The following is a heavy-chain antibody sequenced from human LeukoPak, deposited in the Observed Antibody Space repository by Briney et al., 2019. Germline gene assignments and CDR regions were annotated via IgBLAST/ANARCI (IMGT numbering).Heavy chain of an antibody. V-gene: IGHV4-61*02. D-gene: IGHD2-2*01. J-gene: IGHJ4*02. Sequence: SQTLSLTCTVSGGSISSGSYYWSWIRQPAGKGLEWIGRIYTSGSTNYNPSLKSRVTISVDTSKNQFSLKLSSVTAADTAVYYCAREQYQLLSYYFDYWGQGTLVTVSS. CDR1: GGSISSGSYY. CDR2: IYTSGST. CDR3: AREQYQLLSYYFDY.